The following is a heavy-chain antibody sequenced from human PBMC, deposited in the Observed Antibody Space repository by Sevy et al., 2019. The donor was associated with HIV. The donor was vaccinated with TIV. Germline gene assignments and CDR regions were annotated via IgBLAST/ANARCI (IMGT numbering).Heavy chain of an antibody. D-gene: IGHD3-16*01. J-gene: IGHJ4*02. CDR2: MNEDGSVT. CDR3: VKDFGFPTDY. Sequence: GGSLRLSCAGSGFSITSYWMHWVRQAPGKGLVWVSRMNEDGSVTNHADSVRGRFTISRDNAKNTLYLQMNSLRVEHTAVYYCVKDFGFPTDYWGQGTLVTVSS. CDR1: GFSITSYW. V-gene: IGHV3-74*01.